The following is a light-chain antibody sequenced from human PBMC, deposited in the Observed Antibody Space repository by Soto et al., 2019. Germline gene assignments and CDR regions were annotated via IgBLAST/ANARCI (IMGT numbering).Light chain of an antibody. J-gene: IGKJ4*01. CDR3: QQIYTIPLT. Sequence: DIQMTQSPPSLSASVGDRVTITCQASHDIGNSLNWYQQKPGKAPNLLIYGGSILQSGVPPRFSGGGGGTDFTLTISSLQPEDFASYYCQQIYTIPLTFGGGTKVDIK. CDR2: GGS. V-gene: IGKV1-39*01. CDR1: HDIGNS.